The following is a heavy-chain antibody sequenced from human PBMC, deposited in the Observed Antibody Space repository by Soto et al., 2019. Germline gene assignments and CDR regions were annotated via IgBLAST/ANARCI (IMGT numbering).Heavy chain of an antibody. J-gene: IGHJ6*02. CDR2: ISYDGSNK. Sequence: QVQLVESGGGLVQPGRSLRLSCAASGFTFSSYGMHWVRQAPGKGLEWVAVISYDGSNKYYADSVKGRGTISRDNSKNTLYLQMNSLRAEDTAVYYCAKDQKLFSGGGFYGMDFWGQGTTVTVSS. V-gene: IGHV3-30*18. CDR1: GFTFSSYG. CDR3: AKDQKLFSGGGFYGMDF. D-gene: IGHD6-25*01.